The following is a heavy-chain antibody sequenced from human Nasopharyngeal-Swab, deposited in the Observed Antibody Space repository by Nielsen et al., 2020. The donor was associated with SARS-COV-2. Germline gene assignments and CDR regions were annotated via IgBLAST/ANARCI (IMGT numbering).Heavy chain of an antibody. V-gene: IGHV3-7*01. Sequence: GESLKISCAASGFTFGTYWMSWVRQAPGKGLEWVACIKKDGSEKNYVDSVKGRFTISSDNAMTSVFLQMNSLRAEDTAVYYCAREAHSWIRYFDYWGQGILVTVSS. D-gene: IGHD6-13*01. CDR2: IKKDGSEK. CDR1: GFTFGTYW. CDR3: AREAHSWIRYFDY. J-gene: IGHJ4*02.